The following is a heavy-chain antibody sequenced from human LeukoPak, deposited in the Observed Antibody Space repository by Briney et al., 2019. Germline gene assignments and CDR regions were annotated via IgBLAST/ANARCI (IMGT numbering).Heavy chain of an antibody. V-gene: IGHV1-69*04. J-gene: IGHJ4*02. CDR1: GGTFSSYA. CDR3: ASLYYYGSGSYESDY. Sequence: ASVKVSCKASGGTFSSYAISWVRQAPGQGLEWMGRIIPILGIANYAQKFQGRVTITADESTSTAYMELSSLRSEDTAVYYCASLYYYGSGSYESDYWGQGTLVTVSS. CDR2: IIPILGIA. D-gene: IGHD3-10*01.